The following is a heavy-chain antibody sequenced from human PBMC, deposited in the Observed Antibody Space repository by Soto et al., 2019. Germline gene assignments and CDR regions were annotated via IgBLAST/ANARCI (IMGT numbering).Heavy chain of an antibody. D-gene: IGHD3-16*01. CDR1: GDTFTSYY. Sequence: QVRLVQSGAEVKAPGASVKVSCKAPGDTFTSYYMHWVRQAPGHGLEWMGVINPNGGSTRFAQKFKGRVNMTRDTSTSTGYMELRGLTSEDTGVYSCARSSGGGFGIIIEGTNGFAPWGQGTLVTVSS. CDR2: INPNGGST. V-gene: IGHV1-46*01. CDR3: ARSSGGGFGIIIEGTNGFAP. J-gene: IGHJ5*02.